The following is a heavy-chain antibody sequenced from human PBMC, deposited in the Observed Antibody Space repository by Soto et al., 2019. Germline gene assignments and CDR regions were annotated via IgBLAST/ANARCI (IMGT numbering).Heavy chain of an antibody. V-gene: IGHV1-24*01. D-gene: IGHD6-13*01. Sequence: ASVKVSCKVSGYTLTELSMHWVRQAPGKGLEWMGGFDPEDGKTTSAQKFQGRVTVTEDTSTDTAYMELSSLRSEDTAVYYCARGSSSSWYWSVGGNWFDPWGQGTLVTVSS. J-gene: IGHJ5*02. CDR3: ARGSSSSWYWSVGGNWFDP. CDR2: FDPEDGKT. CDR1: GYTLTELS.